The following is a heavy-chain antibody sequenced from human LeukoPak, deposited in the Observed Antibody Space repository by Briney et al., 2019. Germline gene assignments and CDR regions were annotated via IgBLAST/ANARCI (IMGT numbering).Heavy chain of an antibody. J-gene: IGHJ4*02. CDR2: IYHSGRT. CDR1: GVSISSSNSY. CDR3: ARLYLLATRFDY. D-gene: IGHD5-24*01. Sequence: PSETLSLTCTVSGVSISSSNSYWGWIRQPPGKGLEWIGSIYHSGRTFYNPSLKSRVTISVDTSKNQFSLKLTSVTAADTYVYYCARLYLLATRFDYWGQGTLVTVSS. V-gene: IGHV4-39*07.